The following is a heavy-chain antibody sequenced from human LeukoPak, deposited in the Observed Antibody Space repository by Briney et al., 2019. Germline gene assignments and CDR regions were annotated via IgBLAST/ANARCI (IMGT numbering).Heavy chain of an antibody. CDR2: IIPIFGTA. V-gene: IGHV1-69*06. J-gene: IGHJ4*02. CDR1: GGTFSSYA. CDR3: ARVAGGSTLFDY. D-gene: IGHD2-15*01. Sequence: SVKLSCKASGGTFSSYAISCVRQAPGQGLEWMGGIIPIFGTANYAQKFQGRVTITADKSTSTAYMELSSLRSEDTAVYYCARVAGGSTLFDYWGQGTLVTVSS.